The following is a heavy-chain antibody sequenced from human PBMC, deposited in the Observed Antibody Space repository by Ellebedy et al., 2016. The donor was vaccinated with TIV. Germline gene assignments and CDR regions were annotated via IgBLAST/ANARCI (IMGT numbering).Heavy chain of an antibody. J-gene: IGHJ4*02. CDR1: GGTFKSYA. V-gene: IGHV1-69*13. Sequence: SVKVSCKASGGTFKSYAISWVRQAPGQGLEWMGGIIPIFGIPTYAQKFQGRVTLTADESTSTAYMELSSLRSEDTAVYYCARGRAPRDRKLPLDYWGQGTLVTVSS. CDR3: ARGRAPRDRKLPLDY. CDR2: IIPIFGIP. D-gene: IGHD1-7*01.